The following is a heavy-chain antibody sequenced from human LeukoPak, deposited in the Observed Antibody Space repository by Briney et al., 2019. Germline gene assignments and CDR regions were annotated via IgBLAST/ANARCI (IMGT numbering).Heavy chain of an antibody. Sequence: GGSLRLSCAASGFTFNSFAMSWVRQAPGKGLEWVSGIDESGAGTFYADSVKGRFTISRDNSKNTLFMQMNSLRVEDTAVYYCANTHDYGDYWGQGTLVTVSS. V-gene: IGHV3-23*01. CDR1: GFTFNSFA. J-gene: IGHJ4*02. CDR3: ANTHDYGDY. CDR2: IDESGAGT.